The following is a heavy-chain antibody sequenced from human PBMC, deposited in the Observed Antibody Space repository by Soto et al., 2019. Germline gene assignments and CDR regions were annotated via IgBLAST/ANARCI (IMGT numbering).Heavy chain of an antibody. J-gene: IGHJ5*02. V-gene: IGHV1-8*01. CDR2: MNPNSGNT. CDR1: GYTFTSYD. CDR3: ARGRRAAAGLGFDP. Sequence: ASVKVSCKASGYTFTSYDINWVRQATGQGLEWMGWMNPNSGNTGYAQKFQGRVTMTRNTSISTAYMELSSLRSEDTAVYYCARGRRAAAGLGFDPWGQGTLVTVSS. D-gene: IGHD6-13*01.